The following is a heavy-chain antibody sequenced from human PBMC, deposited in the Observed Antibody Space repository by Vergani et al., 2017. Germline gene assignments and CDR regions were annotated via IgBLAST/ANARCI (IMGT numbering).Heavy chain of an antibody. Sequence: QLQLQESGPGPVQPSETLSLTCTVSGASIVGSNFYWGWIRQSPGKGLEWIGNIYYSGTSYFNPSLKSRVTISVDRPKNQISMKLTSVTAADTAVYFCARELSYYYGSGSDDYNPYYYEGMDVWGPGTTVTVSS. D-gene: IGHD3-10*01. V-gene: IGHV4-39*02. CDR3: ARELSYYYGSGSDDYNPYYYEGMDV. CDR1: GASIVGSNFY. CDR2: IYYSGTS. J-gene: IGHJ6*02.